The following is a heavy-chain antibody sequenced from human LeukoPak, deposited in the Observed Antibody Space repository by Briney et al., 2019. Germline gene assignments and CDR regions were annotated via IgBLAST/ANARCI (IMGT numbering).Heavy chain of an antibody. V-gene: IGHV3-15*01. Sequence: GGSLRLSCAASGFTFTNAWMSWVRQAPGKGLEWVGRSRSKTDGGTIDYAASVKGRFTISRDDSKNTLYLQINSLKSEDTAVYYCTTVGARGAPDYWGQGTLVTVSS. J-gene: IGHJ4*02. CDR2: SRSKTDGGTI. CDR3: TTVGARGAPDY. CDR1: GFTFTNAW. D-gene: IGHD1-26*01.